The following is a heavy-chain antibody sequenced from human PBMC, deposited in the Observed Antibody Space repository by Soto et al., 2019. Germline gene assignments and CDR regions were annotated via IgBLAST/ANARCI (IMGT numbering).Heavy chain of an antibody. V-gene: IGHV4-34*01. CDR1: GGSFSGYY. CDR3: ARGGYCSGDSCPWGFDP. Sequence: LPETLSLTCAVYGGSFSGYYWSWIRQPPGKGLEWIGEINHSGSTNYNPSLKSRVTISVDTSKNQFSLKLSSVTAADTALYYCARGGYCSGDSCPWGFDPWGQGTLVTVSS. CDR2: INHSGST. D-gene: IGHD2-15*01. J-gene: IGHJ5*02.